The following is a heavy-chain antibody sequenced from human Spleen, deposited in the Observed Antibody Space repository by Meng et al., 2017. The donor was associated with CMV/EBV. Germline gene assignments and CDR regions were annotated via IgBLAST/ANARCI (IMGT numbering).Heavy chain of an antibody. CDR3: ARLTSVDAFDI. V-gene: IGHV4-31*03. CDR1: GGSISSGGFH. Sequence: SETVSLTCTVSGGSISSGGFHWSWIRQHPEKGLEWIGYISYSGNFYYSPSLKSRVTISVDTSKNQFSLKLSSVTAADTAVYYCARLTSVDAFDIWGQGTMVTVSS. J-gene: IGHJ3*02. D-gene: IGHD4-17*01. CDR2: ISYSGNF.